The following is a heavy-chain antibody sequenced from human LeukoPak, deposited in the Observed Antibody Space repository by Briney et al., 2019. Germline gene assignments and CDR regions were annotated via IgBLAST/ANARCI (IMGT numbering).Heavy chain of an antibody. D-gene: IGHD3-22*01. J-gene: IGHJ4*02. CDR3: AASGYRKYYFDY. Sequence: ASVKVSCKASGYTFTGYYMHWVRQAPGQGLEWMGWINPKSGGTNHAQKFQGRVTMTRDTSISTAYMELSRLRSDDTAVYYCAASGYRKYYFDYWGQGTLVTVSS. V-gene: IGHV1-2*02. CDR1: GYTFTGYY. CDR2: INPKSGGT.